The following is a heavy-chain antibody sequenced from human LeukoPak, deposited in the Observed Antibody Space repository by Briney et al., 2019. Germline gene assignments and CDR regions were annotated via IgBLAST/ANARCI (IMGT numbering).Heavy chain of an antibody. CDR3: ARFGTY. D-gene: IGHD3-10*01. CDR1: GGSFSGYY. Sequence: SETLSLTCAVYGGSFSGYYWSWIRQPPGKGLEWIGEINHSGSTNYNPSLKSRVTISVDTSKNQFSLKLSSVTAADTAMYYCARFGTYWGQGILVTVSS. J-gene: IGHJ4*02. CDR2: INHSGST. V-gene: IGHV4-34*01.